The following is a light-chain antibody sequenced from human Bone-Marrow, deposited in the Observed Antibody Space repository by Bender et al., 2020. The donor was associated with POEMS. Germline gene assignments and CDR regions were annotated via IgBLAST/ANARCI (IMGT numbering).Light chain of an antibody. J-gene: IGLJ3*02. V-gene: IGLV3-10*01. CDR2: EDD. CDR3: CSTDSGGDHWV. Sequence: ELTQPPSVSVSPGQTATITCSGHALAGKFTFWYQQKSGLAPVLVIYEDDKRPSEIPDRFSASSSGALATLTLSGAQVEDEADYYCCSTDSGGDHWVFGGGTKLTVL. CDR1: ALAGKF.